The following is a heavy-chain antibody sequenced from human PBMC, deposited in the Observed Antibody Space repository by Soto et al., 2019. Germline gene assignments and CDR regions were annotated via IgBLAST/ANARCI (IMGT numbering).Heavy chain of an antibody. D-gene: IGHD3-10*01. Sequence: SETLSLTCAVYGGSFSGYYWSWIRQPPWKGLEWIGEINHSGSTNYNPSLKSRVTISVDTSKNQFSLKLSSVTAADTAVYYCASLRPYYYGSGTNWFDPWGQGTLVTVSS. J-gene: IGHJ5*02. V-gene: IGHV4-34*01. CDR1: GGSFSGYY. CDR2: INHSGST. CDR3: ASLRPYYYGSGTNWFDP.